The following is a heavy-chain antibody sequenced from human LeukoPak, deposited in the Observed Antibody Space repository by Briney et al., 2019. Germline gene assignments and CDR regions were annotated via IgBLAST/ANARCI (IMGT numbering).Heavy chain of an antibody. CDR1: GFTFRDYY. CDR2: ISSRGSNK. V-gene: IGHV3-11*01. Sequence: AGGSLRLSCAASGFTFRDYYMSWLRQAPGKGLEWVSYISSRGSNKYYADSVKGRFTISRDNAKNSLYLQMNSLRAEDTAVYYCARGELELPLVDDYYYGMDVWGQGTAVTVSS. CDR3: ARGELELPLVDDYYYGMDV. J-gene: IGHJ6*02. D-gene: IGHD1-7*01.